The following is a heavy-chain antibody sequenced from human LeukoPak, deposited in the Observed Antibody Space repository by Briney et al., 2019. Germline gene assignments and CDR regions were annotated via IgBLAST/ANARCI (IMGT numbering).Heavy chain of an antibody. J-gene: IGHJ4*02. V-gene: IGHV3-74*01. CDR2: ITSDGSST. CDR3: ARDLTGAVFDF. D-gene: IGHD1-26*01. CDR1: GFTFSSYA. Sequence: GGSLRLSCAASGFTFSSYAMSWVRQAPGKGLVCVSRITSDGSSTSYADSVRGRFTISRDNAKNTVYLQMNSLRAEDTAVYYCARDLTGAVFDFWGQGTLVTVSS.